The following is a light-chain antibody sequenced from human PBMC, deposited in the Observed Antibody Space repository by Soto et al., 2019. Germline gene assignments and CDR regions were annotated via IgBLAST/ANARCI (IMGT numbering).Light chain of an antibody. V-gene: IGKV1-8*01. CDR1: QGISSY. Sequence: AIRMTQSPSSFSASTGDRVTITCRASQGISSYLAWYQQKPGKAPKLLIYAASTLQSGVPLRFSGSGSGTDFTLTISCLQSEDFATYFCQHYDSYPWTFGQGTKVDIK. CDR2: AAS. J-gene: IGKJ1*01. CDR3: QHYDSYPWT.